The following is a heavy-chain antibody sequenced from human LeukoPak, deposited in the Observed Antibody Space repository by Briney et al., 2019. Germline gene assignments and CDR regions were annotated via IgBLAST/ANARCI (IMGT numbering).Heavy chain of an antibody. Sequence: SETLSLTCTVSGGSISSYYWSWIRQPAGKGLEWIGRIYTSGSTNYNPSLKSRVTVSVDTSKNQFSLKLSSVTAADTAVYYCARDGGIYCSSTSCYTGLWDWGQGTLVTVSS. J-gene: IGHJ4*02. CDR3: ARDGGIYCSSTSCYTGLWD. V-gene: IGHV4-4*07. CDR1: GGSISSYY. CDR2: IYTSGST. D-gene: IGHD2-2*02.